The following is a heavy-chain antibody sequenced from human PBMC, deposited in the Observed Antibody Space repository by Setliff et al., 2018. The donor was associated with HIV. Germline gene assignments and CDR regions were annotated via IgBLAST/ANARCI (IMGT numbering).Heavy chain of an antibody. CDR1: GGSISSSGYY. J-gene: IGHJ6*03. CDR2: IYYSGST. D-gene: IGHD2-15*01. Sequence: SETLSLTCTVSGGSISSSGYYWGWIRQPPGKGLEWIGSIYYSGSTYYNPSLRSRVTISADTSKNQFSLRLSSVNAADTAVYYCARVSRYCSGISCYSFSYDYYMDVWG. CDR3: ARVSRYCSGISCYSFSYDYYMDV. V-gene: IGHV4-39*01.